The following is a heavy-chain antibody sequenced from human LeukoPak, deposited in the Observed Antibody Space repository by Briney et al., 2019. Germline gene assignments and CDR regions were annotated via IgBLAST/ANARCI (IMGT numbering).Heavy chain of an antibody. V-gene: IGHV3-21*01. CDR1: GFTFRTYA. CDR3: AREEPGDLGQAFHY. CDR2: MGGSGTSI. J-gene: IGHJ4*02. Sequence: GGSLRLSCETSGFTFRTYAMNWVRQAPGKGLEWVSSMGGSGTSIYYAHSVKGRFTISRDNAKNSLYLQMNSLRVDDTAVYYCAREEPGDLGQAFHYWGQGTLVTVSS. D-gene: IGHD7-27*01.